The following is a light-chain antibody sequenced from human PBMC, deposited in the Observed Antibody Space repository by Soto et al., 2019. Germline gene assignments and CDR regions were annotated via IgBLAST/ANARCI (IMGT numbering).Light chain of an antibody. Sequence: DIKMTQSPSSLSASIGDRVTITCRASQSVRSDLNWYQQTPGKAPKLLIYAASNLQTGVPSRFSGSESGTDFTLTISSLQPEDFATYYCQQSHSAPYTFGQGTKLEIK. CDR1: QSVRSD. CDR3: QQSHSAPYT. V-gene: IGKV1-39*01. J-gene: IGKJ2*01. CDR2: AAS.